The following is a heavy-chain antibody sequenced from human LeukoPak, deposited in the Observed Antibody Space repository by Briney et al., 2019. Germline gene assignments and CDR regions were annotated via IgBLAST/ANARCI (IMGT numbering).Heavy chain of an antibody. J-gene: IGHJ4*02. CDR1: GYTFTSYD. V-gene: IGHV1-8*01. D-gene: IGHD3-22*01. CDR2: MNPNSGNT. Sequence: GASVKVSCKASGYTFTSYDIQWVRQATGQGLEWMGWMNPNSGNTGYAQKFQGRVTMTRNTSISTAYMELRSLRSDDTAVYYCARGSPPGRNYDSRGYYPYYFDYWGQGTLVTVSS. CDR3: ARGSPPGRNYDSRGYYPYYFDY.